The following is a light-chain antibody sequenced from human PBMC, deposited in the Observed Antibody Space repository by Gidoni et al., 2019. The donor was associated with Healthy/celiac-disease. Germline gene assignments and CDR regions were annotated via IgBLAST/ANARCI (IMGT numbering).Light chain of an antibody. V-gene: IGKV3-20*01. CDR2: GAS. J-gene: IGKJ1*01. CDR1: QRVSSSY. CDR3: QQYGSSPWT. Sequence: EIVLTQSPGTLSLSPGERATLSCRASQRVSSSYLAWYQQKPGQAPRLLIHGASSRATGIPDRFRGRGSGKDFTLTISRLEPEDFAVYYCQQYGSSPWTFGQGTKVEIK.